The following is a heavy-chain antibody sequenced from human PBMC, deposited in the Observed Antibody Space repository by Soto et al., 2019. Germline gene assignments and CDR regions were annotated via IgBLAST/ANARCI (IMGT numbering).Heavy chain of an antibody. Sequence: GWALRLPSPPSAVTGSSDAMSWVRHAPGKGLEGVSAIICSGRNTYYADSVKGRFTISRDNSKNTLYLQINSLRAEEPAVFYGAKVFPGDLGYCSGGSCRDDNWLEAWGQGTLVSVSS. D-gene: IGHD2-15*01. J-gene: IGHJ5*02. CDR2: IICSGRNT. V-gene: IGHV3-23*01. CDR3: AKVFPGDLGYCSGGSCRDDNWLEA. CDR1: AVTGSSDA.